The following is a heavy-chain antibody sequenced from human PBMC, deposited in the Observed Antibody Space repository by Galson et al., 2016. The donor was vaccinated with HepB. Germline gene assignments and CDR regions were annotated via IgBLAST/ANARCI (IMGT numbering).Heavy chain of an antibody. V-gene: IGHV3-43*01. CDR2: INWNGDST. J-gene: IGHJ1*01. CDR1: GLTFEDFS. Sequence: SLRLSCAASGLTFEDFSMHGVRQVPGKGLEWVSCINWNGDSTYYADSVKGRFTISRDNKKNSLYLQMNSLRTEDTALYYCAKGVALWYSSGWGERYFQHWGQGTLVTVSS. D-gene: IGHD6-19*01. CDR3: AKGVALWYSSGWGERYFQH.